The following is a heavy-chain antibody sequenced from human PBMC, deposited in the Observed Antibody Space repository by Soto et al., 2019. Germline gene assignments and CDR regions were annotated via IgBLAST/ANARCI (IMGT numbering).Heavy chain of an antibody. Sequence: PSETLSLTCAVYGGCFSGYYWSWIRQPPGKGLEWIGEINHSGSTNYNPSLKSRVTISVDTSKNQLSRKLSSGTAAETAVYDCARGTYYAYVWGSYRLYNWFDPWGQGTLVTVSS. D-gene: IGHD3-16*02. J-gene: IGHJ5*02. CDR2: INHSGST. CDR1: GGCFSGYY. CDR3: ARGTYYAYVWGSYRLYNWFDP. V-gene: IGHV4-34*01.